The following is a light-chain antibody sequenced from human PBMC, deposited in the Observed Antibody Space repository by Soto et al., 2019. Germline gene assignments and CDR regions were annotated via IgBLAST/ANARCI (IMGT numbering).Light chain of an antibody. V-gene: IGKV3-20*01. Sequence: ESVMSQSPATLSVSPGERATLYCRASQSVSSNFLAWYQQKPGQAPRLLIYGASNRAAGIPDRFSGSGSGTDFTLTISRLEPEDFAVYYCHQYSSSPRTFGQGTKVDIK. CDR1: QSVSSNF. CDR2: GAS. J-gene: IGKJ1*01. CDR3: HQYSSSPRT.